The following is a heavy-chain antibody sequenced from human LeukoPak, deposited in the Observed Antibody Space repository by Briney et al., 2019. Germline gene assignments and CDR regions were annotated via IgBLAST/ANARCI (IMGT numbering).Heavy chain of an antibody. CDR1: GGSISSGGYY. D-gene: IGHD5-18*01. CDR2: IYYTGRT. J-gene: IGHJ4*02. Sequence: SETLSLTCTVSGGSISSGGYYWSWIRQHPTEGLEWIGHIYYTGRTTYNPSVKSRVTISADTSKNQFSLKLNSVTAADTAVYFCASAPLGNSFGYMAYWGQGALVTVSS. CDR3: ASAPLGNSFGYMAY. V-gene: IGHV4-31*03.